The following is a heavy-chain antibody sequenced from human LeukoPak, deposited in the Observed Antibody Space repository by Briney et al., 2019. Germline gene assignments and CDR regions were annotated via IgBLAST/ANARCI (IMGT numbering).Heavy chain of an antibody. J-gene: IGHJ4*02. V-gene: IGHV4-34*01. Sequence: SETLSLTCAVYGGSLSGYYWSWIRQPPGKGLEWIGEINHSGSTNYNPSLKSRVTISVDTSKNQFSLKLSSVTAADTAVYYCARGVKAARYSSGWYSYWGQGTLVTVSS. CDR2: INHSGST. CDR1: GGSLSGYY. CDR3: ARGVKAARYSSGWYSY. D-gene: IGHD6-19*01.